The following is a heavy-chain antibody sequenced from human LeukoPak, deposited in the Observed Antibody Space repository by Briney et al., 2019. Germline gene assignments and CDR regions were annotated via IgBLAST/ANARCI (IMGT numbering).Heavy chain of an antibody. D-gene: IGHD3-3*01. V-gene: IGHV5-51*01. CDR1: GYXFTNYW. J-gene: IGHJ5*02. CDR2: IFPGDSHT. CDR3: ARSSVNWFDP. Sequence: GESLQISCNGSGYXFTNYWICWVRQMPGKGLEWMGIIFPGDSHTRYSPSFQGQVTMSADKSISTAYLQWSSLRASDTAMYYCARSSVNWFDPWGQGTLVTVSS.